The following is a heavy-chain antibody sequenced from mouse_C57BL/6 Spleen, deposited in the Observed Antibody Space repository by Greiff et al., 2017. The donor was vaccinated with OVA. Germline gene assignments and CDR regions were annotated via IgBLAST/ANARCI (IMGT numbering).Heavy chain of an antibody. V-gene: IGHV14-2*01. J-gene: IGHJ3*01. D-gene: IGHD1-1*01. Sequence: VQLQQSGAELVKPGASVKLSCTASGFNIKDYYMHWVKQRTEQGLEWIGRIDPEDGETTYAPKFPGKGTITADTSSNTSYLQLSRLTSEDTAVYYGARPCGSSAWVAYWGQGTLVTVSA. CDR3: ARPCGSSAWVAY. CDR2: IDPEDGET. CDR1: GFNIKDYY.